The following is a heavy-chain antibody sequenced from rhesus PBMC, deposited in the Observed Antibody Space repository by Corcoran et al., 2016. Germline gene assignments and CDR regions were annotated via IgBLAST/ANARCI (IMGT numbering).Heavy chain of an antibody. Sequence: EVQLVESGGGLVQPGGSLRLSCEASGFTFSNYWMNWVRQGPGKGLGGVGLIKNKVAGGTATYAESVKGRFTISRNDSKNTLDLQMNSLKSEDTAVYYCTRDGLEDAPMDAWGQGVAVTVSS. D-gene: IGHD3-9*01. CDR2: IKNKVAGGTA. CDR1: GFTFSNYW. V-gene: IGHV3-16*01. CDR3: TRDGLEDAPMDA. J-gene: IGHJ6*01.